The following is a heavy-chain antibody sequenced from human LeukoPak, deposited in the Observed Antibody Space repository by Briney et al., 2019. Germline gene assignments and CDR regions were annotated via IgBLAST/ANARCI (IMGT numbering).Heavy chain of an antibody. V-gene: IGHV4-59*11. CDR3: ARGPYDFWSGYYYMDV. J-gene: IGHJ6*03. CDR2: IYYSGST. CDR1: GGSISSHY. D-gene: IGHD3-3*01. Sequence: SETLSLTCTVSGGSISSHYWSWIRQPPGKGLEWIGYIYYSGSTNYTPSLKSRVTISVDTSKNQFSLKLSSVTAADTAVYYCARGPYDFWSGYYYMDVWGKGTTVTVSS.